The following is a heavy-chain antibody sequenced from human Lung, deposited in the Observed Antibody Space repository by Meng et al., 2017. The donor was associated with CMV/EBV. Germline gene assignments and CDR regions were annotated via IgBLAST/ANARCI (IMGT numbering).Heavy chain of an antibody. J-gene: IGHJ4*02. V-gene: IGHV1-18*01. D-gene: IGHD3-10*01. Sequence: SXXVSXXASGYTFISYGISWVRQAPGQGLEWMGWISAYNGNTNYAQQLQGRVTMTTDTSTSTAYMELRSLRSDDTAVYYCARAGYYYGSGSCDYWGQGTLVTVSS. CDR1: GYTFISYG. CDR2: ISAYNGNT. CDR3: ARAGYYYGSGSCDY.